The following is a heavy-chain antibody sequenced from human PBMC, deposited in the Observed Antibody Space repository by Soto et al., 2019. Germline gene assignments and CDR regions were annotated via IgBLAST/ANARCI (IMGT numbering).Heavy chain of an antibody. V-gene: IGHV3-7*01. Sequence: EVQLVESGGGLVQPGGSLRLSCAASGFTFSSYWMSWVRQAPGKGLEWVANIKQDGSEKYYVDSVKGRFTISRDNAKNSLYLQMNSLRAEDTAGYYCARDPRRITGTEDYWGQGTLVTVSS. CDR3: ARDPRRITGTEDY. J-gene: IGHJ4*02. D-gene: IGHD1-7*01. CDR2: IKQDGSEK. CDR1: GFTFSSYW.